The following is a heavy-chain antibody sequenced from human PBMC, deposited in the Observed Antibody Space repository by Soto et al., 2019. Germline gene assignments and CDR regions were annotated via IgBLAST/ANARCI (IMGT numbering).Heavy chain of an antibody. CDR1: GYTFTSYD. Sequence: ASVKFSCKASGYTFTSYDINWVRQATGQGLEWMGWMNPNSGNTGYAQKFQGRVTMTRNTSISTAYMELSSLRSEDTAVYYCASYGGKGPYNWFDPWGQGTLVTVSS. CDR3: ASYGGKGPYNWFDP. V-gene: IGHV1-8*01. CDR2: MNPNSGNT. D-gene: IGHD4-17*01. J-gene: IGHJ5*02.